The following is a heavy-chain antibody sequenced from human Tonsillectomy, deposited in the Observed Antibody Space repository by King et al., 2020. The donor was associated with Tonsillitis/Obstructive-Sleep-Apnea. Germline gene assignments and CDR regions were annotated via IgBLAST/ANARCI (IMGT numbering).Heavy chain of an antibody. CDR1: GFTFSGYW. J-gene: IGHJ4*02. D-gene: IGHD3-16*01. V-gene: IGHV3-74*01. CDR3: ARYHGGREYHFDY. CDR2: IYSDGSNT. Sequence: VQLVESGGGLVQPGGSLRLSCAASGFTFSGYWMHWVRQAPGEGPVWVSRIYSDGSNTAYADSVRGRFTISRDNAKNTLYLQMNSLRAEDTAVYYCARYHGGREYHFDYWGQGTLVTVSS.